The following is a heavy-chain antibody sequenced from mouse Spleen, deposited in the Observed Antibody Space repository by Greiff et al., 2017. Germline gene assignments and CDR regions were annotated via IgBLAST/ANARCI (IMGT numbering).Heavy chain of an antibody. Sequence: EVKLVESGGGLVKPGGSLKLSCAASGFTFSDYGMAWVRQAPGKGPEWVAFISNLAYSIYYADTVTGRFTISRENAKNTLYLEMSSLRSEDTAMYYCARCREGYAMDYWGQGTSVTVSS. J-gene: IGHJ4*01. CDR2: ISNLAYSI. V-gene: IGHV5-15*01. CDR1: GFTFSDYG. D-gene: IGHD3-3*01. CDR3: ARCREGYAMDY.